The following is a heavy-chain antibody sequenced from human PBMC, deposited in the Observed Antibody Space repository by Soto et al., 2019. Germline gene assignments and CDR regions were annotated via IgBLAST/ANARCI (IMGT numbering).Heavy chain of an antibody. V-gene: IGHV3-48*02. CDR3: ASDFVPAAICQRPSAFDY. D-gene: IGHD2-2*02. CDR2: ISSSISTI. Sequence: WGSLRLSCAASGFTFSSYSMNWVRQAPGKGLEWVSYISSSISTIYYADSVKGRFTISRDNAKNSLYLQMNSLRDEDTAVYYCASDFVPAAICQRPSAFDYWGQGTMVIVSS. CDR1: GFTFSSYS. J-gene: IGHJ4*02.